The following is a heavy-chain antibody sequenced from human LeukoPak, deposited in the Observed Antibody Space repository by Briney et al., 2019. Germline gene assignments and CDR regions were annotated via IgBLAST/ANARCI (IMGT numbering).Heavy chain of an antibody. D-gene: IGHD3-22*01. CDR2: ISGSGGST. V-gene: IGHV3-23*01. CDR1: GFTFSSYA. Sequence: GGSLRLSCAASGFTFSSYAMSWVRQAPGKGLEWVSAISGSGGSTYYADSVKGRFTISRDNSKNTLYLQMNSLRAEDTAVYYCAKGGTVVVVITYYFDCWGQGTLVTVSS. CDR3: AKGGTVVVVITYYFDC. J-gene: IGHJ4*02.